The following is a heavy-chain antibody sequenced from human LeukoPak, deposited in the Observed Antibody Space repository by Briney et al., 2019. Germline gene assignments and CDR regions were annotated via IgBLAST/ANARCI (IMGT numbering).Heavy chain of an antibody. J-gene: IGHJ6*02. Sequence: GGSLRLSCAASGFTFSSYEMNWVRQAPGKGLEWVSYISSSGSTIYYADSVKGRFTISRDNAKNSLYLQLNSLRAEDTAVYYRAGEGSNLNYYGSDYGKDVRGQGTTVTVSS. V-gene: IGHV3-48*03. D-gene: IGHD3-10*01. CDR3: AGEGSNLNYYGSDYGKDV. CDR2: ISSSGSTI. CDR1: GFTFSSYE.